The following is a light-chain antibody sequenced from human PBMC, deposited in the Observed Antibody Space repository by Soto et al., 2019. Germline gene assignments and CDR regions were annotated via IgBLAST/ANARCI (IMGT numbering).Light chain of an antibody. CDR2: AAS. CDR3: QQPYSTVRT. CDR1: QSIGSY. J-gene: IGKJ1*01. Sequence: DIQMTQSQSSLSASVGDRVTITCRASQSIGSYFNWYQQKPGKAPKLLIYAASALESGVPSRFSGSGSGTDFTLTISSLQPGDFATYYCQQPYSTVRTFGQGTKVDIK. V-gene: IGKV1-39*01.